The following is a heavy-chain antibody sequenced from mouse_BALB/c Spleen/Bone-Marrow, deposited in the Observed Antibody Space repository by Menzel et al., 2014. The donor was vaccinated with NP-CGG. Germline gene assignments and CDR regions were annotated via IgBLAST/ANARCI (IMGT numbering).Heavy chain of an antibody. V-gene: IGHV2-6-4*01. CDR1: GFSLSRYS. Sequence: QVQLQQSGPGLVAPSQSLSITCTVSGFSLSRYSVHWVRQPPGKGLEWLGMIWGGGSTDYNSALKFRLIISKDNSKSQVFLKMNSLQTDDTAMCCCARIYGNFEAMDYWGQGTSVTVSS. CDR3: ARIYGNFEAMDY. D-gene: IGHD2-1*01. J-gene: IGHJ4*01. CDR2: IWGGGST.